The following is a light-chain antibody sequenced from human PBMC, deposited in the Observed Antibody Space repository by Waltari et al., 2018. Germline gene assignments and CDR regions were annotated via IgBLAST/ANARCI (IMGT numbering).Light chain of an antibody. CDR2: MGS. Sequence: DIVMTQSPLFLPVTPGEPASISCRSSQSLLHRSGSQSLAWFRQKPGQSPQLLISMGSHRASGVPDRFSGSGSGTDFTLQISRVEADDVGVYYCMQSLQPPLTFGGGTKMEIK. CDR3: MQSLQPPLT. J-gene: IGKJ4*01. CDR1: QSLLHRSGSQS. V-gene: IGKV2-28*01.